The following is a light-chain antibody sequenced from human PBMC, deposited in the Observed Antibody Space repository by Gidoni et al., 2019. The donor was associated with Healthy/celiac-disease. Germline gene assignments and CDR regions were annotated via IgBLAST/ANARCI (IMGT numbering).Light chain of an antibody. V-gene: IGLV2-8*01. Sequence: QSALTQPPSASGSPGKSVTISCTGTSSDVGGYNYVSWYQQHPGKAPNLLIYEVSQRPSGVPDRFSGSKSGNTASLTVSGLQAEDEADYYCSSYAGSNNFVVFGGGTKLTVL. CDR1: SSDVGGYNY. CDR3: SSYAGSNNFVV. J-gene: IGLJ2*01. CDR2: EVS.